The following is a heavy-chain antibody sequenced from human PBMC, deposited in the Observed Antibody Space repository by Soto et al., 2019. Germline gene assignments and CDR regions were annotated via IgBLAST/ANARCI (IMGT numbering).Heavy chain of an antibody. CDR1: GFTFSSYA. CDR3: VKGPDNDILPGPFAY. D-gene: IGHD3-9*01. V-gene: IGHV3-64D*06. Sequence: GGSLRLSCSASGFTFSSYAMHWVRQAPGKGLEYVSAISSNGGSTYYADSVKGRFTIFRDNSNNTLYLQMSSLRAEDTAVYYCVKGPDNDILPGPFAYWGQGTLVSV. CDR2: ISSNGGST. J-gene: IGHJ4*02.